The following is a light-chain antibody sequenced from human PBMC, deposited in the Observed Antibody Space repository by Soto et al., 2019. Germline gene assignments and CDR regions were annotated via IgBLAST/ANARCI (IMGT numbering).Light chain of an antibody. CDR1: DSNIGSKY. CDR3: AAWDSSLGGPA. CDR2: RNN. J-gene: IGLJ2*01. Sequence: QPVLTQPPSASATPGQRVTISCSGSDSNIGSKYVYWYQQLPGTAPKLLMYRNNQRPSGVPDRFSGSKSGTSASLAINGLRAEDEADDYCAAWDSSLGGPAFGGGTKLTVL. V-gene: IGLV1-47*01.